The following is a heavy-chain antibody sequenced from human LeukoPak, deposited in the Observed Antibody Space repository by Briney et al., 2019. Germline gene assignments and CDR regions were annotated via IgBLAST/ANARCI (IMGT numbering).Heavy chain of an antibody. CDR1: GFTFSSYW. V-gene: IGHV3-7*01. Sequence: GGSRRLSCAASGFTFSSYWMSWVRQAPGKGLEWVANINQDGGEKYYVDSVKGRFTISRDNAKNSLYLQMNSLRAEDTAVYHCATGRSCTTCYLPDYWGQGTLVTVSS. D-gene: IGHD2-2*01. CDR3: ATGRSCTTCYLPDY. J-gene: IGHJ4*02. CDR2: INQDGGEK.